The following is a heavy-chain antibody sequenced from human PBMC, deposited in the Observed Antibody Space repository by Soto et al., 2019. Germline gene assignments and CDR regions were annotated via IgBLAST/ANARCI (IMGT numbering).Heavy chain of an antibody. D-gene: IGHD6-6*01. V-gene: IGHV1-2*04. J-gene: IGHJ6*03. Sequence: ASVKVSCKASGYTFTGYYMHWVRQAPGQGLEWMGWINPNSGGTNYAQKFQGWVTMTRDTSISTAYMELSRLRSDDTAVYYCARDGSDQLGYYYYYMDVWGKGTTVTVSS. CDR3: ARDGSDQLGYYYYYMDV. CDR1: GYTFTGYY. CDR2: INPNSGGT.